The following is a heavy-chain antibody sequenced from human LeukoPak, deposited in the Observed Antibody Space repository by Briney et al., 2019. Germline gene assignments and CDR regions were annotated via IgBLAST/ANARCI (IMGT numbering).Heavy chain of an antibody. CDR2: INWNGGST. D-gene: IGHD5-18*01. CDR1: GFTFDDYG. Sequence: GGSLRLSCGASGFTFDDYGMRWVRQAPGKGLGWVSSINWNGGSTGYADSVKGRFTISRDNAKNSLYLQMNGLRAEDTALYYFPRGDRRIQLWFDSSGDGTLVTVSS. CDR3: PRGDRRIQLWFDS. J-gene: IGHJ5*01. V-gene: IGHV3-20*04.